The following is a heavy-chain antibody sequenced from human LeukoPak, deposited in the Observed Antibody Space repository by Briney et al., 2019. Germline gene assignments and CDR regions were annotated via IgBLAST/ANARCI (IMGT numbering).Heavy chain of an antibody. Sequence: PGGSLRLSCAASGFTVSSNYMSWVRQAPGKGLEWVSVIYSGGSTYYADSVKGRFTISRDNSKNTLYLQMNSLRAEDTAVYYCARDSLAQDYDGDYWGQGTLVTVSS. CDR2: IYSGGST. D-gene: IGHD4-23*01. V-gene: IGHV3-66*02. J-gene: IGHJ4*02. CDR1: GFTVSSNY. CDR3: ARDSLAQDYDGDY.